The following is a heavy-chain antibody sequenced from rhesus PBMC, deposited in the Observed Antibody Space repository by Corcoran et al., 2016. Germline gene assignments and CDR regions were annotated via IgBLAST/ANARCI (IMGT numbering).Heavy chain of an antibody. CDR1: GGSISDDYY. CDR2: IYGSGGCT. CDR3: ARGRQLVPYYFDY. J-gene: IGHJ4*01. D-gene: IGHD6-25*01. V-gene: IGHV4-106*01. Sequence: QVQLQESGPGLVKPSETLSLTCAVSGGSISDDYYWSWIRQPPGKGLEWIGYIYGSGGCTNYNPSLKDRVTISIDTSKNQFSLKLSSVTAADTAVYYCARGRQLVPYYFDYWGQGVLVTVSS.